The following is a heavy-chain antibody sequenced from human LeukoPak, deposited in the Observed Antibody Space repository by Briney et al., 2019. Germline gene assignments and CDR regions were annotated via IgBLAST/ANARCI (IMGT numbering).Heavy chain of an antibody. V-gene: IGHV3-7*02. Sequence: GGSLRLSCAASGFTFSSYWMSWVPQAPGKGLEWVANIKQDGSEKYYVDSVEGRFTISRDNAKNSLYLQMNSLRAEDTAVYYCASARDPHFDYWGQGTLVTVSS. CDR2: IKQDGSEK. J-gene: IGHJ4*02. CDR1: GFTFSSYW. CDR3: ASARDPHFDY.